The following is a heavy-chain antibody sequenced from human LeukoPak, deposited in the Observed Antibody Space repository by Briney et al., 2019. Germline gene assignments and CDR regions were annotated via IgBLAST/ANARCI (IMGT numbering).Heavy chain of an antibody. D-gene: IGHD3-10*01. Sequence: PSETLSLTCTVSGGSISSYYWSWIRQPPGKGLEWIGYIYYSGSTNYNPSLKSRVTISVDTSKNQFSLKPSSVTAADTAVYYCARVGVRGVGLDYWGQGTLATVSS. CDR2: IYYSGST. J-gene: IGHJ4*02. V-gene: IGHV4-59*01. CDR3: ARVGVRGVGLDY. CDR1: GGSISSYY.